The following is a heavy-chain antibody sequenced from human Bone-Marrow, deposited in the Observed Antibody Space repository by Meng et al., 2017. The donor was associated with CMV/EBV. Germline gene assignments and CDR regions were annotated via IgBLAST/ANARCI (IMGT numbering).Heavy chain of an antibody. J-gene: IGHJ4*02. CDR1: GYSISSGYY. Sequence: SETLSLTCTVSGYSISSGYYWGWIRQPPGKGLEWIGSIYHSGSTYYNPSLKSRVTISVDTSKNQFSLKLSSVTAADTAVYYCARFFTPLIVGNDYWGQGTLVTVSS. CDR3: ARFFTPLIVGNDY. CDR2: IYHSGST. V-gene: IGHV4-38-2*02. D-gene: IGHD2/OR15-2a*01.